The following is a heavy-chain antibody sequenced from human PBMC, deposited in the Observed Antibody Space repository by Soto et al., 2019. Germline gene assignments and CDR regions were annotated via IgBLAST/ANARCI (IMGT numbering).Heavy chain of an antibody. D-gene: IGHD1-26*01. CDR3: ATVEGATLNYYYYYGMDV. Sequence: ASVKVSCKVSGYTLSELFMPLVRQAPGKGLEWMGGFDPEDGETIYAQKFQGRVTMTEDTSTDTAYMELSSLRSEDTAVYYCATVEGATLNYYYYYGMDVWGQGTTVTVSS. V-gene: IGHV1-24*01. CDR2: FDPEDGET. CDR1: GYTLSELF. J-gene: IGHJ6*02.